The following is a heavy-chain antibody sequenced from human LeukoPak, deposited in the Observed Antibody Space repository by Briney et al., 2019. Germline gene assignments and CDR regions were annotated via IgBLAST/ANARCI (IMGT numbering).Heavy chain of an antibody. J-gene: IGHJ6*03. CDR1: GGSFSGYY. CDR3: ASSIAARTYYYYMDV. Sequence: SETLSLTCAVYGGSFSGYYWSWIRQPPGKGLEWIEEINHSGSTNYNPSLKSRVTISVDTSKNQLSLKLSSVTAADTAVYYCASSIAARTYYYYMDVWGKGTTVTVSS. CDR2: INHSGST. D-gene: IGHD6-6*01. V-gene: IGHV4-34*01.